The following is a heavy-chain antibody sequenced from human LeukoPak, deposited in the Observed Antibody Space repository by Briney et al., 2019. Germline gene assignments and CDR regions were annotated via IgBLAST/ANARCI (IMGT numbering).Heavy chain of an antibody. Sequence: GASVKVSCKGTNHTFSTYGISWVRQAPGQGLEWMGWISAHSGNTIYAEKFQGRVTMTIDTSTSTTYMELGSLRSDDTAVYYCATQLRDFDGLSRGLVDWGQGTLVTVSA. CDR2: ISAHSGNT. D-gene: IGHD3-9*01. V-gene: IGHV1-18*01. CDR3: ATQLRDFDGLSRGLVD. CDR1: NHTFSTYG. J-gene: IGHJ4*02.